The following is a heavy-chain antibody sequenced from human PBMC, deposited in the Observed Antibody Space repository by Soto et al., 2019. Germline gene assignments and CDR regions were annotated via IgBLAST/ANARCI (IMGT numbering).Heavy chain of an antibody. CDR2: IIPIFGTA. CDR1: GGTFSSYA. D-gene: IGHD3-22*01. V-gene: IGHV1-69*12. CDR3: ARGTDYYDSSGYSYWYFDL. J-gene: IGHJ2*01. Sequence: QVQLVQSGAEVKKPGCSVKVSCKASGGTFSSYAISWVRQAPGQGLEWMGGIIPIFGTANYAQKFQGRVTITADESTSTAYMELSRLRSEDTAVYYCARGTDYYDSSGYSYWYFDLWGRGTLVTVSS.